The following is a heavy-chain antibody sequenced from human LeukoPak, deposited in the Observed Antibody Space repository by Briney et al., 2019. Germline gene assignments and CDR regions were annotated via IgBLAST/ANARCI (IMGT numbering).Heavy chain of an antibody. CDR2: IYYSGST. D-gene: IGHD2-2*01. CDR1: GGSISSYY. Sequence: SETLSLTCTVSGGSISSYYWSWIRQPPGKGLEWMGYIYYSGSTNYNHSLKSRVTISVDTSKNQFSLKLSSVTAADTAVYYCARHGNLVVPANYYYMDVWGKGTTVTVSS. CDR3: ARHGNLVVPANYYYMDV. J-gene: IGHJ6*03. V-gene: IGHV4-59*08.